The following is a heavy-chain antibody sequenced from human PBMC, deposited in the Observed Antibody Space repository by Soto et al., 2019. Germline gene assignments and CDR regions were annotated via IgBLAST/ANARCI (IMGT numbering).Heavy chain of an antibody. V-gene: IGHV3-11*01. CDR3: ARDVLLWFGELAELDY. J-gene: IGHJ4*02. D-gene: IGHD3-10*01. Sequence: GGSLRLSCAASGFTFSDYYMSWIRQAPGKGLEWVSYISSSGSTIYYADSVKGRFTISRDNAKNSLYLQMNSLRAEDTAVYYCARDVLLWFGELAELDYWGQGTLVTVSS. CDR1: GFTFSDYY. CDR2: ISSSGSTI.